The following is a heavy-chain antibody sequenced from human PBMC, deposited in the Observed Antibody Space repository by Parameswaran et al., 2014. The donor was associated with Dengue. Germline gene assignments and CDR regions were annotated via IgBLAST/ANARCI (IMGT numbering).Heavy chain of an antibody. D-gene: IGHD3-22*01. J-gene: IGHJ4*02. V-gene: IGHV4-59*01. Sequence: RWIRQPPGKGLEWIGYIYYSGSTNYNPSLKSRATISVDTSKNQFSLKLSSVTAADTAVYYCARVRANYYDSSGYSYIDYWGQGTLVTVSS. CDR3: ARVRANYYDSSGYSYIDY. CDR2: IYYSGST.